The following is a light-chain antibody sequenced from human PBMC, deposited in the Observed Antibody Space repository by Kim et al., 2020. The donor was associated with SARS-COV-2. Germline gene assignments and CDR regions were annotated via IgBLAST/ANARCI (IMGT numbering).Light chain of an antibody. Sequence: ASPGGRALLSGRSSQSVRSNVAWYQQNPAQAPSLLIYGASPRATRIPARFSGSGSGTDFTLTISSLQSEDFAVYYCQQYNNWPYTFGQGTKLEIK. V-gene: IGKV3-15*01. J-gene: IGKJ2*01. CDR2: GAS. CDR1: QSVRSN. CDR3: QQYNNWPYT.